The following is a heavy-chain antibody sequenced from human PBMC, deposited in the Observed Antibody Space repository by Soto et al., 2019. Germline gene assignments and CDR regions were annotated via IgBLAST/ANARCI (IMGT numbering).Heavy chain of an antibody. J-gene: IGHJ6*02. D-gene: IGHD6-13*01. V-gene: IGHV5-51*01. CDR1: GYSFTSYW. Sequence: AESLKISCKGSGYSFTSYWIGWVRQMPGKGLEWMGSIYPGESDTRYSPSFPGQVTISADKSISTAYLQWSSLKASDTAMYYCARHPNPAAGTLHLDVWGQGTTVTVSS. CDR3: ARHPNPAAGTLHLDV. CDR2: IYPGESDT.